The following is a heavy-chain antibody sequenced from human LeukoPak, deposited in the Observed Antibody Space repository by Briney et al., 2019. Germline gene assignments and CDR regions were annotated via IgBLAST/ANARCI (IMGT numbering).Heavy chain of an antibody. J-gene: IGHJ6*02. D-gene: IGHD3-16*01. Sequence: GGSLRLSCAASGFTFSSYAMSWVRQAPGKGLEWVSAISGSGGSTYYADSVKGRFTISRDNSKNTLYLQMNSLRAEDTAVYYCAKAHSYYDYVYDYGMDVWGQGTTVTVSS. CDR3: AKAHSYYDYVYDYGMDV. CDR2: ISGSGGST. CDR1: GFTFSSYA. V-gene: IGHV3-23*01.